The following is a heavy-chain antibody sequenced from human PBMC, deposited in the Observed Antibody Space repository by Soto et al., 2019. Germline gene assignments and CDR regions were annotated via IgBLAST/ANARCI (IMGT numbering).Heavy chain of an antibody. V-gene: IGHV1-8*01. D-gene: IGHD2-8*01. CDR3: ARGDSTDCSNGVCFFFYNHDMDV. J-gene: IGHJ6*02. CDR2: LNPRNGQT. Sequence: QVQLVQSGAEVKKPGASVKVSCQTSGFNFSTYYFNWVRQAAGQGPEWMGWLNPRNGQTGYVQKFRGRVSMTRDTSIATLYLELSSLTSEDTAIYFCARGDSTDCSNGVCFFFYNHDMDVWGQGTTVTVSS. CDR1: GFNFSTYY.